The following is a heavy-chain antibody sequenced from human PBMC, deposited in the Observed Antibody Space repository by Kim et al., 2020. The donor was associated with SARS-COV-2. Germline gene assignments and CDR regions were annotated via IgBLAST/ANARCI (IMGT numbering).Heavy chain of an antibody. CDR3: AREGDGFTMVREDGFDP. D-gene: IGHD3-10*01. CDR2: ISAYNGNT. J-gene: IGHJ5*02. V-gene: IGHV1-18*01. CDR1: GYTFTSYG. Sequence: ASVKVSCKASGYTFTSYGISWVRQAPGQGLEWMGWISAYNGNTNYAQKLQGRVTMTTDTSTSTAYMELRSLRSDDTAVYYCAREGDGFTMVREDGFDPWGQGTLVTVSS.